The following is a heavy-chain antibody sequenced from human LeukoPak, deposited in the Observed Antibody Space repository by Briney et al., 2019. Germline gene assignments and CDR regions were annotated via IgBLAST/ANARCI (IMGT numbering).Heavy chain of an antibody. D-gene: IGHD3-16*01. V-gene: IGHV3-33*01. CDR1: GFTFSSYG. J-gene: IGHJ4*02. Sequence: PGGSLRLSCAASGFTFSSYGMHWVRQAPGEGLEWVAVIWYDGSNKYYADSVKGRFTISRDNSKNSLYLQMNSLRAEDTAVYYCARVGGYIDYWGQGTLVTVSS. CDR3: ARVGGYIDY. CDR2: IWYDGSNK.